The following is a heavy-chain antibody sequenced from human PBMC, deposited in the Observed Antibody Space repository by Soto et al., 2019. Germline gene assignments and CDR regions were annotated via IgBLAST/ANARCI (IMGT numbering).Heavy chain of an antibody. V-gene: IGHV1-18*04. Sequence: QVQLVQSGTEVKPPGASVKVSCRASGHSFTAHAFSWVRQAPGQGFEWMGWISGNTGDTKYAQKIQDRDTRTTDTPTRTTYLELRSLRSEDTAVYYCVSGELERGEVGSYGLDVGGQGPTVTVS. CDR1: GHSFTAHA. CDR3: VSGELERGEVGSYGLDV. D-gene: IGHD1-1*01. CDR2: ISGNTGDT. J-gene: IGHJ6*02.